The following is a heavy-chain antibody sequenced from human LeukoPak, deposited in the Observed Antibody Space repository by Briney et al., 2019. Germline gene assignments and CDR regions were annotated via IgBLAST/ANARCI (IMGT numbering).Heavy chain of an antibody. J-gene: IGHJ4*02. V-gene: IGHV3-30*02. D-gene: IGHD6-19*01. CDR2: IRYDGSNK. Sequence: GGSLRLSCAASGFTFSSYGMHWVRQAPGKGLEWVAFIRYDGSNKYYADSVKGRFTISRDNSKNTLYLQMNSLRAEDTAVYYCAKRSIAVPGGFDYWGQGTLVTVSS. CDR3: AKRSIAVPGGFDY. CDR1: GFTFSSYG.